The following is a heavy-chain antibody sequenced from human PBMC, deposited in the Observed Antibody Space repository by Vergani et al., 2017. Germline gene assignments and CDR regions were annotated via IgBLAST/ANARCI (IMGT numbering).Heavy chain of an antibody. D-gene: IGHD2-2*01. J-gene: IGHJ5*02. CDR2: INPSGGST. CDR1: VYTFTSYY. Sequence: QVQLVQSGAEVKKPGASVKVSCKASVYTFTSYYMHWVRQAPGQGLEWMGIINPSGGSTSYAQKFQGRVTMTRDTSTSTVYMELSSLRSENTVVYYCARDSRYCSSTSCYVGRDWFDPWGQGTLVTVSS. V-gene: IGHV1-46*01. CDR3: ARDSRYCSSTSCYVGRDWFDP.